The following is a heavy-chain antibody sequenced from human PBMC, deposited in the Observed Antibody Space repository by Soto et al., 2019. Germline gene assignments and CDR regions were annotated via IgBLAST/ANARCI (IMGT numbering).Heavy chain of an antibody. D-gene: IGHD2-15*01. Sequence: EVQMLDSGGGLVQPGGSLRLSCAASGFIFSDYAMTWVRQAPGKGLEWVAGMGGANGDTYYAESVRGRFAISRDNSKSTLFLQMNSLRAEDTAVYFCAKDRVDHNSVWDPFDIWGQGTLVTVSS. J-gene: IGHJ3*02. V-gene: IGHV3-23*01. CDR1: GFIFSDYA. CDR3: AKDRVDHNSVWDPFDI. CDR2: MGGANGDT.